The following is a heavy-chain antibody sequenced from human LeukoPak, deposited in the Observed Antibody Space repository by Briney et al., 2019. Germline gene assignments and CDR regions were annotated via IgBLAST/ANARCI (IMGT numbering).Heavy chain of an antibody. Sequence: SETLSLTCTVSGGSISSYYWSWIRQPPGKGLEWIGYIYNSGSANYNPSLKSRVTISVDTSKNQFSLKLSSVTAADTALYYCARDLSYCSGGSCYSTWFDPWGQGTLVTVSS. J-gene: IGHJ5*02. CDR2: IYNSGSA. CDR3: ARDLSYCSGGSCYSTWFDP. D-gene: IGHD2-15*01. CDR1: GGSISSYY. V-gene: IGHV4-59*01.